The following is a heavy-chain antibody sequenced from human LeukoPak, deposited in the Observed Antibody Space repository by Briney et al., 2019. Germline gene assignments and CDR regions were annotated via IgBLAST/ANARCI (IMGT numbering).Heavy chain of an antibody. CDR1: GFTFSDYW. D-gene: IGHD4-17*01. Sequence: GWALTLSCPASGFTFSDYWMSWLRQDPATGRAGVANIRQDGGDFNYVDSLKGRLPISIDNARNSLFVQMKNLRAEDTAVYYCAVTTRSRAFDYWGQGTLVTVSS. CDR2: IRQDGGDF. V-gene: IGHV3-7*01. CDR3: AVTTRSRAFDY. J-gene: IGHJ4*02.